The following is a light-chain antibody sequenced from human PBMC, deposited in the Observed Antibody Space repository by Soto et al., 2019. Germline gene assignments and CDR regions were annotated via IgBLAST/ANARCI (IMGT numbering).Light chain of an antibody. CDR2: GNN. CDR3: QSYDSSLSGSV. Sequence: QLVLTQPPSVSGAPGLRVTISCTGSSSNIGAGYDVHWYQQLPGTAPKLLIYGNNNRPSGVPDRFSGSKSGTSASLAIIGLQAEDEADYYCQSYDSSLSGSVFGGGTKLTVL. CDR1: SSNIGAGYD. V-gene: IGLV1-40*01. J-gene: IGLJ3*02.